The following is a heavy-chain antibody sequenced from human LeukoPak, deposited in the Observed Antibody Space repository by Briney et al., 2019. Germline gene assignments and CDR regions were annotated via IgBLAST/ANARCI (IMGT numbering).Heavy chain of an antibody. CDR2: INTNTGNP. CDR3: ARERDHYDILTGFDY. Sequence: ASVKVSCKASGYTFTGYTMNWVRQAPGQGLEWMGWINTNTGNPTYAQGSTGRFVFSLDTSVSTAYLQISSLKAEDTAVYYCARERDHYDILTGFDYWGQGSLVTVSS. V-gene: IGHV7-4-1*02. D-gene: IGHD3-9*01. J-gene: IGHJ4*02. CDR1: GYTFTGYT.